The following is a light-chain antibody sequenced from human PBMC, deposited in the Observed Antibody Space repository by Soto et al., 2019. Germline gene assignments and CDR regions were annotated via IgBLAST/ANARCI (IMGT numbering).Light chain of an antibody. Sequence: DIQMTQSPSSLSASVGDRVTITCRASQDVRNDLGWYQLKPGRAPKRLIYAASSLQSGVPSRFSGSGSGTEFTLTISSLQPEDFATYYCLQNNRYPRTFGQGTKVDVK. CDR3: LQNNRYPRT. V-gene: IGKV1-17*01. CDR1: QDVRND. CDR2: AAS. J-gene: IGKJ1*01.